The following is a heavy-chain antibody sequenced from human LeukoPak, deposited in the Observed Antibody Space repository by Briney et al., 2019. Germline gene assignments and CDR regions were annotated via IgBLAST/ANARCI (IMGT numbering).Heavy chain of an antibody. Sequence: ASVKVSCKASGYTFTSYYMHWVRQAPGQGLEWMVIINPSGSSTTYAQKFQGRVTMTRDTSTSTVYMELSSLRSEDTAVYYCARGDYSGRPDYWGQGTLSPSPQ. CDR2: INPSGSST. V-gene: IGHV1-46*01. J-gene: IGHJ4*02. D-gene: IGHD1-26*01. CDR1: GYTFTSYY. CDR3: ARGDYSGRPDY.